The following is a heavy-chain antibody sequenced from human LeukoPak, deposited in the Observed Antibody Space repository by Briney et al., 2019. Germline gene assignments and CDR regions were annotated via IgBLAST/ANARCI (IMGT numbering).Heavy chain of an antibody. CDR2: IYYSGST. CDR3: ATTVTTSNYYYGMDV. D-gene: IGHD4-17*01. J-gene: IGHJ6*02. CDR1: GGFISSYY. Sequence: SETLSLTCTVSGGFISSYYWSWIRQPPGKGLEWIGYIYYSGSTNYNPSLKSRVTISVDTSKNQFSLKLSSVTAADTAVYYCATTVTTSNYYYGMDVWGQGTTVTVSS. V-gene: IGHV4-59*12.